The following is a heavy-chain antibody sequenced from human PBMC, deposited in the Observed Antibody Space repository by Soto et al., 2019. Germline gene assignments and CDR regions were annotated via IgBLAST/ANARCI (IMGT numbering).Heavy chain of an antibody. V-gene: IGHV6-1*01. CDR1: GDSVSSKSAA. J-gene: IGHJ6*02. D-gene: IGHD3-9*01. Sequence: SQTLSLTCAISGDSVSSKSAAWNWIRQSPSRGLEWLGRTYYRSKWYNDYAVSVKSRITINPDTSKNQFSLNLTSVTAADTAVYFCARHLYYDISPGYLRPYHYYGMDVWGQGTTVTVSS. CDR2: TYYRSKWYN. CDR3: ARHLYYDISPGYLRPYHYYGMDV.